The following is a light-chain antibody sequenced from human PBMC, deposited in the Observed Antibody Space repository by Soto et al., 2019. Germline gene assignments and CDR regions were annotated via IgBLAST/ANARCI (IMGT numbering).Light chain of an antibody. CDR2: EVS. CDR3: YSLTSGNTLYV. J-gene: IGLJ1*01. Sequence: QSALTQPASVSVSPGQSITISCTGATSDVGGYDYVSSYQQHPGQAPKLFIYEVSNRPSGVSHRFSGSKSGNTASLSISGLQAEDEADYYCYSLTSGNTLYVFGTGTKGTVL. CDR1: TSDVGGYDY. V-gene: IGLV2-14*01.